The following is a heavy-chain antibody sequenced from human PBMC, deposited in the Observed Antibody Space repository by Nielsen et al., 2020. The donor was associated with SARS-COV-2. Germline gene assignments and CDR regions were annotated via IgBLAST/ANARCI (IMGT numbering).Heavy chain of an antibody. D-gene: IGHD1-26*01. J-gene: IGHJ4*02. CDR3: ARRGGSYYFDY. CDR2: IYYSGST. Sequence: SETLSLTCTVSGGSISSSSYYWGWIRQPPGKGLEWIGSIYYSGSTYYNPSLKSRVTISVDTSENQFSLKLSSVTAADTAVYYCARRGGSYYFDYWGQGTLVTVSS. CDR1: GGSISSSSYY. V-gene: IGHV4-39*01.